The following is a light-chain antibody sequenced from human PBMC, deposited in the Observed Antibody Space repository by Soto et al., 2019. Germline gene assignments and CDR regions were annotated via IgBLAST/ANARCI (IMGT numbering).Light chain of an antibody. J-gene: IGKJ4*01. Sequence: EIVLTQSPATLSVSPGERATLSCRASQSVSSYLAWYQQKPGQAPRLLIYDASTRATGIPARFSGSGSGTDFTITISSLEPEDFAVYYCQQSSNWPPLTFGGGTKVEIK. CDR3: QQSSNWPPLT. V-gene: IGKV3-11*01. CDR1: QSVSSY. CDR2: DAS.